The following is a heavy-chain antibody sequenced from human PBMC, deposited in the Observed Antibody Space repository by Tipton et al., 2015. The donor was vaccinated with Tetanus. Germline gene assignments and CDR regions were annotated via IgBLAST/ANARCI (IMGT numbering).Heavy chain of an antibody. CDR1: GFIFTDYW. CDR3: AKRRFHALSTPGGFDP. CDR2: ISPADSNI. V-gene: IGHV5-51*01. J-gene: IGHJ5*02. Sequence: QLVQSGAEVKKPGESLKISCKGSGFIFTDYWIGWVRQMPGEGLEWMGIISPADSNIHYSSSLQGRVTISADKSIGTVYLQWTSLKASYTAMFYCAKRRFHALSTPGGFDPWGQGTLVAVSS. D-gene: IGHD2/OR15-2a*01.